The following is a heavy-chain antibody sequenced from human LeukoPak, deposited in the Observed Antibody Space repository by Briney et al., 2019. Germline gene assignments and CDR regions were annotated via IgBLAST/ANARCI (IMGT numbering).Heavy chain of an antibody. Sequence: ASVKVSCKASGYTFTSYGISWVRQAPGQGLEWMGWISPYNGNTNYAQKLQGRVTMTTDTSTSTAYMELRSLRSDDTAVYYCARDQGVYSSSEPIGGFDPWGQGTLVTVSS. CDR3: ARDQGVYSSSEPIGGFDP. CDR1: GYTFTSYG. D-gene: IGHD6-6*01. CDR2: ISPYNGNT. V-gene: IGHV1-18*01. J-gene: IGHJ5*02.